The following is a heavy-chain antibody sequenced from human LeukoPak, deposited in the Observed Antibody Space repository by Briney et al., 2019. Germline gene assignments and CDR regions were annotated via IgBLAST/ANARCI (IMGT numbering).Heavy chain of an antibody. CDR3: ANSRDGIHYAAFDY. Sequence: PSETLSLTCTVSGGSISSGGHYWSWIRQRPGKGLEWIGYIHYSGSTYYNPSLKSQVTISLDTSKNQFSLKLSSVTAADTAVYFCANSRDGIHYAAFDYWGQGTLVTVSS. J-gene: IGHJ4*02. V-gene: IGHV4-31*01. D-gene: IGHD4-17*01. CDR1: GGSISSGGHY. CDR2: IHYSGST.